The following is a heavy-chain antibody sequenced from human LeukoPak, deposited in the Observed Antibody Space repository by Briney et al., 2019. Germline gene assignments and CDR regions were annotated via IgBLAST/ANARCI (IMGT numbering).Heavy chain of an antibody. CDR3: ARPSNEGQWLVGQGVDY. V-gene: IGHV3-21*01. D-gene: IGHD6-19*01. CDR1: GFTFSSYA. J-gene: IGHJ4*02. Sequence: GGSLRLSCAASGFTFSSYAMNCVRQAPGKGLEWVSSISSSSSYIYYADSVKGRFTISRDNAKKSMYLEMNSLRAEDTAVYYCARPSNEGQWLVGQGVDYWGQGTLVTVSS. CDR2: ISSSSSYI.